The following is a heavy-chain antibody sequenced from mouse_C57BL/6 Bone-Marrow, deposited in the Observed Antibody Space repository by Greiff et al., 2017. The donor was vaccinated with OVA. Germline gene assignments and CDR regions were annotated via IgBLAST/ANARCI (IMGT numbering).Heavy chain of an antibody. CDR2: INPNNGGT. CDR3: ARRVPRGFDY. J-gene: IGHJ2*01. CDR1: GYTFTDYY. V-gene: IGHV1-26*01. Sequence: VQLQQSGPELVKPGASVKISCKASGYTFTDYYMNWVKQSHGKSLEWIGDINPNNGGTSYNQKFKGKATLTVDKSSSTAYMELRSLTSEDSAVYYCARRVPRGFDYWGQGTTLTVSS.